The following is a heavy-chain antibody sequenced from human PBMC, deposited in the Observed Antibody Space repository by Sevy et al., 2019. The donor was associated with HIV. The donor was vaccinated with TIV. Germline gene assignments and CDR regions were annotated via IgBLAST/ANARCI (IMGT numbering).Heavy chain of an antibody. CDR2: ISGSGGST. D-gene: IGHD6-19*01. CDR1: GFTFSNYA. V-gene: IGHV3-23*01. Sequence: GGSLRLSCAASGFTFSNYAMKWVRQAPGKGLEWVSGISGSGGSTYYADSVKGRFTISRDNSKNTLYLKMNSLRAEDTAVYYCAEGEWSSIAVAGTPDYWGQGTLVTVSS. CDR3: AEGEWSSIAVAGTPDY. J-gene: IGHJ4*02.